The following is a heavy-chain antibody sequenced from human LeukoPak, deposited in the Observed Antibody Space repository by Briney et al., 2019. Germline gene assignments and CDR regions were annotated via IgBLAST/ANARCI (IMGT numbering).Heavy chain of an antibody. D-gene: IGHD2-2*01. Sequence: ASVKVSCKASGYTFTSYDINWVRQAPGQGLEWMGWISAYNGNTNYAQKLQGRVTMTTDTSTSTAYMELRSLRSDDTAVYYCAREAIVVVPAADYYYYGMDVWGQGTTVTVSS. V-gene: IGHV1-18*01. CDR1: GYTFTSYD. J-gene: IGHJ6*02. CDR2: ISAYNGNT. CDR3: AREAIVVVPAADYYYYGMDV.